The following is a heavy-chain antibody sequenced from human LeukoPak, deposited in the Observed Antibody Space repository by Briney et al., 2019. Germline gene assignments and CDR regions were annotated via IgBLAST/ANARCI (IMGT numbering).Heavy chain of an antibody. CDR1: GGSISSYY. CDR2: IYYSGST. D-gene: IGHD2-2*01. V-gene: IGHV4-59*01. Sequence: PSETLSLTCTVSGGSISSYYWSWIRQPPGKGLEWIGYIYYSGSTNYNPSLKSRVTISVDTSKNQFSLKLSSVTAADTAVYYCARIVVVPAAKLDYWGQGTLVTVSS. CDR3: ARIVVVPAAKLDY. J-gene: IGHJ4*02.